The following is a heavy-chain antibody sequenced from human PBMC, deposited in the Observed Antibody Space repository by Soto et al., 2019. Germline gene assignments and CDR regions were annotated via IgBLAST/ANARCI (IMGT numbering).Heavy chain of an antibody. CDR3: AKQVTPHSSGWPDAFDI. V-gene: IGHV3-30*18. J-gene: IGHJ3*02. Sequence: QVQLVESGGGVVQPGRSLRLSCAVSGFTFSSYGMHWVRQAPGKGLEWVAVISYDGSNKYYADSVKVRFTISTDNSKNTLHLQMNSLIAEDTAVYYCAKQVTPHSSGWPDAFDIWGQVTMVSVSS. D-gene: IGHD6-19*01. CDR1: GFTFSSYG. CDR2: ISYDGSNK.